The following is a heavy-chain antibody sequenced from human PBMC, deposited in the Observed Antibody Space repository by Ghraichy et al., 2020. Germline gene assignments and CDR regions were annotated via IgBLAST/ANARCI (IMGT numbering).Heavy chain of an antibody. J-gene: IGHJ4*02. CDR3: ARVDPQQWELPWHFDY. V-gene: IGHV3-7*05. CDR2: IKQDGSEK. D-gene: IGHD1-26*01. CDR1: GFTFNSCW. Sequence: GGSLRLSCATSGFTFNSCWMSWVRQAPGKGLEWVANIKQDGSEKYYVDSVKGRFTISRDNAKNSLYLQMNSLRAEDTAVYYCARVDPQQWELPWHFDYWGQGTLVTVSS.